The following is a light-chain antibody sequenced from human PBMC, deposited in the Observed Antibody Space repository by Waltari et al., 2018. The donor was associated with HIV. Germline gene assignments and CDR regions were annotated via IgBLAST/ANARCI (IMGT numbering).Light chain of an antibody. J-gene: IGKJ2*01. CDR1: QSVSSSY. CDR2: GAS. V-gene: IGKV3-20*01. Sequence: ELVLTQSPGTLSLSPGERDTLSCRASQSVSSSYLAWYQQKPGQAPRLLIYGASSRATGIPDRFSGSGSGTDFTLTISRLEPEDFAVYYCQQFGSSPQGSRVTFGQGTKLEIK. CDR3: QQFGSSPQGSRVT.